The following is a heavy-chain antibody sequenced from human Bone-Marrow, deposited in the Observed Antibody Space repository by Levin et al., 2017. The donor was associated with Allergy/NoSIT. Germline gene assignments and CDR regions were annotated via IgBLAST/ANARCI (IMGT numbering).Heavy chain of an antibody. CDR1: GFPFRNYA. Sequence: LSLTCAASGFPFRNYAMHWVRQAPGKGLEWVAVISDDGSSEHYAESVRGRFTISRDNSKSTLYLQMNSLRLGDTAVYFCAKVPSSNSWYFFYYGMDVWGQGTTVTVSS. CDR2: ISDDGSSE. J-gene: IGHJ6*02. CDR3: AKVPSSNSWYFFYYGMDV. V-gene: IGHV3-30*18. D-gene: IGHD6-13*01.